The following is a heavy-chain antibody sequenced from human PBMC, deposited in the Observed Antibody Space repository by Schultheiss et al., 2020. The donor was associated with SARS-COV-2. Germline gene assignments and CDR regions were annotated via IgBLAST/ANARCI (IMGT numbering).Heavy chain of an antibody. CDR3: ARVRTTYSSSCLDY. V-gene: IGHV4-34*01. CDR2: IYHSGST. Sequence: SETLSLTCAVYGGSFSGYYWSWIRQPPGKGLEWIGSIYHSGSTKYNPSLKSRVTISLDTSKNQFSLKLSSVTAADTAVYYCARVRTTYSSSCLDYWGQGTLVTVSS. CDR1: GGSFSGYY. J-gene: IGHJ4*02. D-gene: IGHD6-13*01.